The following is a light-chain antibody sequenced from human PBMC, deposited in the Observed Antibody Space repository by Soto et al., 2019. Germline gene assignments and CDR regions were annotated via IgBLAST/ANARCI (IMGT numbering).Light chain of an antibody. V-gene: IGKV1-5*01. CDR2: DAS. Sequence: DIQMTQSPSTLSASVGDRVTITCRASQSINTWLAWYQQKPGKAPKLLIYDASSLESGVPSRFSGSGSGTEFTLTISSLEPEDFAVYYCQQYGKLPITFGQGTRLEI. CDR3: QQYGKLPIT. CDR1: QSINTW. J-gene: IGKJ5*01.